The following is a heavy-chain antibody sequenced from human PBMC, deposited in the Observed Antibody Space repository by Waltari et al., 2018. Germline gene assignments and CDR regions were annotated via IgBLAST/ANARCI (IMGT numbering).Heavy chain of an antibody. J-gene: IGHJ4*02. V-gene: IGHV3-7*03. CDR1: GFTFSNFW. CDR3: ASGGHVDY. CDR2: IKGDGSEN. Sequence: EVPLVESGGGLFQPGGSLRLLCAASGFTFSNFWMTWVGRAQGKGLEWVANIKGDGSENHYLDSVRGRFTVSRDNARNSLYLQMNSLRADDTAVYYCASGGHVDYCGQGTLVTVSS. D-gene: IGHD3-16*01.